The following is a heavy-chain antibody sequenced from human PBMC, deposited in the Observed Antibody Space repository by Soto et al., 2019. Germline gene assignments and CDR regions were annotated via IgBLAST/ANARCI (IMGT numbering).Heavy chain of an antibody. CDR1: GFSFGDYA. Sequence: GGSLRLSCRGSGFSFGDYAINWFRQSPGKGLECVGFIRSKVYGGTIEYAASVKGRFSITRDDSKSIAYLQMNSLRTNDTAVYYCTRDCVEITDSDYRYYGLDVWGPGTTVTVSS. J-gene: IGHJ6*02. CDR2: IRSKVYGGTI. CDR3: TRDCVEITDSDYRYYGLDV. D-gene: IGHD3-16*01. V-gene: IGHV3-49*03.